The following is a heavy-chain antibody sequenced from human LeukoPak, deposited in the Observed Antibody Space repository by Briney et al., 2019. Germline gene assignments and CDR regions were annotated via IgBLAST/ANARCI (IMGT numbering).Heavy chain of an antibody. D-gene: IGHD3-3*01. CDR3: ARTYDFWSGYYFDS. V-gene: IGHV4-59*01. CDR2: IYYSGST. Sequence: PSETLSLTCTVSGGSISSYDWSWIRQPPGKGLEWIGYIYYSGSTNYNPSLKSRVTISVDTSKNQFSLKLSSVTAADTAVYYCARTYDFWSGYYFDSWGQGTLVTVSS. J-gene: IGHJ4*02. CDR1: GGSISSYD.